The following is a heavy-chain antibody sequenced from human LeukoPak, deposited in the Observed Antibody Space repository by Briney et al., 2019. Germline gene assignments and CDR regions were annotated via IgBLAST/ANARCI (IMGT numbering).Heavy chain of an antibody. Sequence: GGSLRLSCAASGFTFSSHAMSWVRQAPGKGLEWVSAISGSGGSTYYADSVKGRFTISRDNSKNTLYLQMNSLRAEDTAVYYCAKLAGRAWFGEYDYWGQGTLVTVSS. CDR2: ISGSGGST. V-gene: IGHV3-23*01. D-gene: IGHD3-10*01. CDR3: AKLAGRAWFGEYDY. CDR1: GFTFSSHA. J-gene: IGHJ4*02.